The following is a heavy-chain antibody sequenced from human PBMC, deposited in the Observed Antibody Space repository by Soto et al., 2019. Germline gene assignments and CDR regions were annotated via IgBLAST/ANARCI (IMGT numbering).Heavy chain of an antibody. V-gene: IGHV1-3*01. CDR2: INAGNGNT. CDR1: GYTFTSYA. CDR3: ARDQSYYGMDV. Sequence: GASVKVSCKASGYTFTSYAMHWVRQAPGQRLEWMGWINAGNGNTKYSQKFQGRVTITRDTSASTAYMELSSLRSEDTAVYYCARDQSYYGMDVWGQGTTVNVSS. J-gene: IGHJ6*02.